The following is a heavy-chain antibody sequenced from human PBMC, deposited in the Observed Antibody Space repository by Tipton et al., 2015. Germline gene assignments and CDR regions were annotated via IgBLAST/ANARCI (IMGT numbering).Heavy chain of an antibody. CDR2: ISGNAGSI. D-gene: IGHD2-15*01. Sequence: SLRLSCAASGFTFSSYTMKWVRQAPGKGLEWVSGISGNAGSIYYTDSVKGRFTISRDNSKSTLSLQMNSLTAEDTAIYYCAKGAVVVAATGWYFDLWGRGTLVTVSS. CDR1: GFTFSSYT. V-gene: IGHV3-23*01. CDR3: AKGAVVVAATGWYFDL. J-gene: IGHJ2*01.